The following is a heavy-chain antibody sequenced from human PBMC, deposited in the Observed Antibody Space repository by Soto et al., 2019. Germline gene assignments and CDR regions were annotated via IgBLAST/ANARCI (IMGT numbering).Heavy chain of an antibody. CDR2: IYYRGSA. J-gene: IGHJ4*02. Sequence: QVQLQESGPGLVKPSETLSLTCTVSGGSINPYYWSWFRQPPGKGLEWIGSIYYRGSANSNPSLTARLTSSVVPAKNQFSLKLSSVTAADTAIYYCVRANYFDFWGQGTLVTVSS. CDR3: VRANYFDF. CDR1: GGSINPYY. V-gene: IGHV4-59*01.